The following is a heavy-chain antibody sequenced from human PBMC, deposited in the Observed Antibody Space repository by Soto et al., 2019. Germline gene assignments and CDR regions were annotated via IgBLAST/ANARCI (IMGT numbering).Heavy chain of an antibody. J-gene: IGHJ2*01. CDR2: IGTAGDT. V-gene: IGHV3-13*01. CDR1: GFTFSSYD. CDR3: ARGPGHWYFDL. Sequence: PGGSLRLSCAASGFTFSSYDMHWVRQATGKGLEWVSAIGTAGDTYYPGSVKGRFTISRENAKNSLYLQMNSLRAGDTAVYYCARGPGHWYFDLWGRGTLVTVSS.